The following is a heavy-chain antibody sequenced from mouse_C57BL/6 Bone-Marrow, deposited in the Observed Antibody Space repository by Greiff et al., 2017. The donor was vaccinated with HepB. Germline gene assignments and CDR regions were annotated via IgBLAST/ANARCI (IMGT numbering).Heavy chain of an antibody. CDR2: ISSGGSYT. CDR1: GFTFSSYG. D-gene: IGHD1-1*01. Sequence: EVKLMESGGDLVKPGGSLKLSCAASGFTFSSYGMSWVRQTPDKRLEWVATISSGGSYTYYPASVKGRFTISRDNAKNTLYLQMSSLKSEDTAMYYCASPIYYYGSSYLYWYFDVWGTGTTVTVSS. V-gene: IGHV5-6*01. CDR3: ASPIYYYGSSYLYWYFDV. J-gene: IGHJ1*03.